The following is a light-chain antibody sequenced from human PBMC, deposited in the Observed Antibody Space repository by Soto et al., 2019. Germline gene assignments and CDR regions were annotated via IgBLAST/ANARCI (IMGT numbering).Light chain of an antibody. CDR3: QQFGGSPPSWT. CDR2: GAS. J-gene: IGKJ1*01. V-gene: IGKV3-20*01. CDR1: QSVSSNS. Sequence: ESVLTQSPGTLSLSPGERATLSCRASQSVSSNSLAWYQQKPGQAPRLLIYGASSRATGTPDWFSGSGSGTDFALTISRLGPEHFAVYYCQQFGGSPPSWTFGQGTKVEI.